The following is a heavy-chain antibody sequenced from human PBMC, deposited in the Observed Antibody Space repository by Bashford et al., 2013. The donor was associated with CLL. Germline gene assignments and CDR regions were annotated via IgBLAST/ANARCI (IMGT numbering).Heavy chain of an antibody. Sequence: ASVKVSCKTSGYTFTGYYMHWVRQAPGQGLEWMGWMNPNDGVTNFAQKFQGRVATARDTSSSTGYMELSSLRSDDTAVYYCARGPYSGSYFCPDYWGQGTLVTVSS. J-gene: IGHJ4*02. V-gene: IGHV1-2*02. CDR3: ARGPYSGSYFCPDY. CDR1: GYTFTGYY. D-gene: IGHD1-26*01. CDR2: MNPNDGVT.